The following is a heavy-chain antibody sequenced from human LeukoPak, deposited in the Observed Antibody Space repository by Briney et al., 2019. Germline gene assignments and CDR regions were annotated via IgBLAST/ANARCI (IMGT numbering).Heavy chain of an antibody. Sequence: SETLSLTCTVSGVSISSYYWSWIRQPPGKGLEWIGYIYYSGSTNYNPSLKSRVTISVDTSKNQFSLKLSSVTAADTAVYYCARDRGYTVTPRYYYYGMDVWGQGTTVTVSS. CDR1: GVSISSYY. CDR2: IYYSGST. V-gene: IGHV4-59*01. J-gene: IGHJ6*02. D-gene: IGHD4-11*01. CDR3: ARDRGYTVTPRYYYYGMDV.